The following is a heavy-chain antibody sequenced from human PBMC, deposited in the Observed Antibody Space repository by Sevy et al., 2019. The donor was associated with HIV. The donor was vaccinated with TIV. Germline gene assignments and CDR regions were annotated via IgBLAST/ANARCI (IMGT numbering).Heavy chain of an antibody. Sequence: SETLSLTCTVSGGSITSLYWNWIRQPPGKGLEWIANIYYNGHSNYNPSLKRLVTLSLDTSKNQFSLRLSSVTAADTAMYYCAGENAWGRGYSWGQGTLVTVSS. CDR1: GGSITSLY. CDR3: AGENAWGRGYS. V-gene: IGHV4-59*08. D-gene: IGHD1-26*01. CDR2: IYYNGHS. J-gene: IGHJ4*02.